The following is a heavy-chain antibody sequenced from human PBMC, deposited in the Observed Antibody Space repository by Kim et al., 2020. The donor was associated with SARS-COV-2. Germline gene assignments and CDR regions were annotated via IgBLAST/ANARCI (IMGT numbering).Heavy chain of an antibody. D-gene: IGHD6-13*01. CDR3: ARFTPGNRQLGYYYGMDV. V-gene: IGHV3-21*01. J-gene: IGHJ6*02. CDR1: GFTFSSYS. Sequence: GGSLRLSCAASGFTFSSYSMNWVRQAPGKGLEWVSSISSSSSYIYYADSVKGRFTISRDNAKNSLYLQMNSLRAEDTAVYYCARFTPGNRQLGYYYGMDVWGQGTTGTVSS. CDR2: ISSSSSYI.